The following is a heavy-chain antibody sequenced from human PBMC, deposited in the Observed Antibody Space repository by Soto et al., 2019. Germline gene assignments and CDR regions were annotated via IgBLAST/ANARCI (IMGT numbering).Heavy chain of an antibody. CDR3: ARDKSGPADY. Sequence: PGGSLRLSCEASGFNFRDFWMHWVRQPPGKGPEWVSNIPSDGRDVSYADLVKGRFTISRDNSKNTVYLQLNSLRVEDTAVYYCARDKSGPADYWGQGTLVTVSS. CDR1: GFNFRDFW. D-gene: IGHD6-25*01. J-gene: IGHJ4*02. CDR2: IPSDGRDV. V-gene: IGHV3-74*01.